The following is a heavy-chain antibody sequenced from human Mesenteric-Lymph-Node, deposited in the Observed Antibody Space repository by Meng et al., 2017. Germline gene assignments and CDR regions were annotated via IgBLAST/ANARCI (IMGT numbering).Heavy chain of an antibody. D-gene: IGHD6-13*01. V-gene: IGHV3-11*01. J-gene: IGHJ5*02. CDR1: GFTFSDYY. CDR3: ASVARPWQYLVS. CDR2: ISSSAKTR. Sequence: QVQLVESVGALVKHGEALRLSCAASGFTFSDYYMSWVRQAPGKGLEWISYISSSAKTRYYADSVNGRFTISRDNAKNSLYLQMNSLRAEDTAVYYCASVARPWQYLVSWGQGTLVTVSS.